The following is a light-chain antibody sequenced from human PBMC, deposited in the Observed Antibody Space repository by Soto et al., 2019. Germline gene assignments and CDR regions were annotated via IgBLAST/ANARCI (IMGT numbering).Light chain of an antibody. J-gene: IGLJ1*01. CDR3: CSYAGSNTYV. Sequence: HSVLTQPASVSGSPGQSITISCTGTSSDVGNYNLVSWYQQHPGKAPKVMIYAGSNRPSGVSHRFSGFKSGNTASLTISGLQAEDEADYHCCSYAGSNTYVFGTGTKLTVL. V-gene: IGLV2-23*01. CDR2: AGS. CDR1: SSDVGNYNL.